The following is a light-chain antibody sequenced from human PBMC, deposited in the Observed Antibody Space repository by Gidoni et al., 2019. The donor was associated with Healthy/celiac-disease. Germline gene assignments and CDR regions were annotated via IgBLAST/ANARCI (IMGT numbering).Light chain of an antibody. V-gene: IGKV1-33*01. Sequence: DVQLTTSPSSLSASVGDRVTITCQASHDISNYLNWYQQKPGKAPKLLIYDASNLETGVPSRFSGSGSGTDVTFTISSLQPEDIATYYCQQYDNLPYTFGEXTKLEIK. CDR1: HDISNY. CDR3: QQYDNLPYT. CDR2: DAS. J-gene: IGKJ2*01.